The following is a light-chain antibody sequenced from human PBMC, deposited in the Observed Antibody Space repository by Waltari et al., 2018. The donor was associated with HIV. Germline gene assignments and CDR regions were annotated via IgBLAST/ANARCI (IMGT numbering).Light chain of an antibody. CDR3: SSFTSGTTWV. CDR1: SSDIGGYDH. V-gene: IGLV2-14*03. J-gene: IGLJ3*02. CDR2: DVR. Sequence: QSALTQPASVSGSPGQSITISCTGTSSDIGGYDHVCWYHQHPGRAPKLKIYDVRNRPSGVSDRFSGSKSGNTASLTSSGLQTEDEADYYCSSFTSGTTWVFGGGTKVTVL.